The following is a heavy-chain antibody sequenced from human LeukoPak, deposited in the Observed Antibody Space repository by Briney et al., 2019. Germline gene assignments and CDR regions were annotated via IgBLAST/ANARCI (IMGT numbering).Heavy chain of an antibody. Sequence: GGSLRLSCAASGFTFSDYYMSWIRQAPGKGLEWVSYISSSGSTIYYADSVKGRFTISRDNAKNSLYLQMNSLRAEDTAVYYCAGDESGLYYDSSAAPYMDVWGKGTTVTVSS. CDR1: GFTFSDYY. D-gene: IGHD3-22*01. CDR3: AGDESGLYYDSSAAPYMDV. V-gene: IGHV3-11*04. J-gene: IGHJ6*03. CDR2: ISSSGSTI.